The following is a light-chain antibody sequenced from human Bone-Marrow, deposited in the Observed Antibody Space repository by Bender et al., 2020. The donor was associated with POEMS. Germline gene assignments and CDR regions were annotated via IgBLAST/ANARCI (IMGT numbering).Light chain of an antibody. Sequence: QSALTQPDSVSGSPGQSITISCTGTSNDVGAYNFVSWYQQHPGKAPKLMIYEVTKRPSGVPDRFSGSKSGNTASLTVSGLQAEDEADYYCSSCAGINIMVFGGGTKLTVL. V-gene: IGLV2-8*01. CDR3: SSCAGINIMV. CDR1: SNDVGAYNF. CDR2: EVT. J-gene: IGLJ2*01.